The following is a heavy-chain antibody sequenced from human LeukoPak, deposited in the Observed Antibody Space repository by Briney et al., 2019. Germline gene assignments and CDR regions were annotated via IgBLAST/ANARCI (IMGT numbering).Heavy chain of an antibody. V-gene: IGHV3-23*01. CDR3: VKDSYYYDSSGYYYVKDH. Sequence: GGSLRLSCAASRFTFSSYEMNWVRQAPGKGLEWVSGISGSGGTTYYADSVQGRFTISRDNSKNTLYVQMNSLRADDTAIYYCVKDSYYYDSSGYYYVKDHWGQGTLVTVSS. CDR2: ISGSGGTT. D-gene: IGHD3-22*01. CDR1: RFTFSSYE. J-gene: IGHJ4*02.